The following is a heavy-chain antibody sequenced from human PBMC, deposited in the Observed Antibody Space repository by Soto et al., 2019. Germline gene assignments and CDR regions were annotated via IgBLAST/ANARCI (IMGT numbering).Heavy chain of an antibody. Sequence: GGSLRLSCAASGFTFSSYGMHWVRQAPGKGLEWVAVIWYDGSNKYYADSVKGRFTISRDNSKNTLYLQMNSLRAEDTAVYYCAKGPYSSSCNYYYYGMDVWGQGTTVTVSS. D-gene: IGHD6-13*01. J-gene: IGHJ6*02. CDR2: IWYDGSNK. V-gene: IGHV3-33*06. CDR3: AKGPYSSSCNYYYYGMDV. CDR1: GFTFSSYG.